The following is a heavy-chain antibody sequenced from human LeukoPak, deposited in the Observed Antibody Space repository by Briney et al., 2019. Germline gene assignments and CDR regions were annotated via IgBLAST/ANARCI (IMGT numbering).Heavy chain of an antibody. CDR2: INPNSGGT. CDR1: GYTFTVYY. J-gene: IGHJ4*02. Sequence: ASVKVSCKASGYTFTVYYMHWVRQAPGQGLEWMGRINPNSGGTNYAQKFQGRVTMTRDTSISTAYMELSRLRSDDTAVYYCAREAPLQAAAYVWGSPAAYWGQGTLVTVSS. V-gene: IGHV1-2*06. CDR3: AREAPLQAAAYVWGSPAAY. D-gene: IGHD3-16*01.